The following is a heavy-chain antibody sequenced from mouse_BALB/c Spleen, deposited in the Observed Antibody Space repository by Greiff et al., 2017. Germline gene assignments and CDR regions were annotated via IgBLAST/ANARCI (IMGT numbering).Heavy chain of an antibody. V-gene: IGHV3-6*02. CDR1: GYSITSGYY. Sequence: EVQRVESGPGLVKPSQSLSLTCSVTGYSITSGYYWNWIRQFPGNKLEWMGYISYDGSNNYNPSLKNRISITRVTSKNQFFLKLNSVTTEDTATYYCARDRYGNFDYWGQGTTLTVSS. CDR2: ISYDGSN. D-gene: IGHD2-10*02. J-gene: IGHJ2*01. CDR3: ARDRYGNFDY.